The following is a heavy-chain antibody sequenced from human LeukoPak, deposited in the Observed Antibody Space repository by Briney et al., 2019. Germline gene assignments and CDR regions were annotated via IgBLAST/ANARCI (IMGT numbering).Heavy chain of an antibody. V-gene: IGHV1-8*01. D-gene: IGHD2-15*01. CDR2: MNTNSGNT. Sequence: ASVKVSCKASGYTFTSYDIYWVRQATGQGFEWMGWMNTNSGNTGYVQKFQGRVTMTRDTSISTAYMELSSLRSEDTAVYYCARGNSKRYCSGGSCYWFDPWGQGTLVTVSS. J-gene: IGHJ5*02. CDR1: GYTFTSYD. CDR3: ARGNSKRYCSGGSCYWFDP.